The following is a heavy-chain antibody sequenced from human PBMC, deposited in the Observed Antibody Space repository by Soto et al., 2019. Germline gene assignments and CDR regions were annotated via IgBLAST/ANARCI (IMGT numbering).Heavy chain of an antibody. D-gene: IGHD1-26*01. J-gene: IGHJ5*02. CDR1: GYTFTTYG. CDR2: ISGYNGHT. V-gene: IGHV1-18*01. Sequence: GASVKVSCKASGYTFTTYGISWVRQAPGQGLEWMGWISGYNGHTKYAQKFQGRVTMTTDTSTSTAYMELRSLRSDDTAVYYCARDLGGWFDPWGQGTLVTVSS. CDR3: ARDLGGWFDP.